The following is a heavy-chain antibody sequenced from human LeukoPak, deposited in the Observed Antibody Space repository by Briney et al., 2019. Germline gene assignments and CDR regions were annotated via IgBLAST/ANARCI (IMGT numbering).Heavy chain of an antibody. CDR2: IKSKTDGGTT. Sequence: GGSLRLSCAASGFTFSNAWMSWVRQAPGKGLEWVGRIKSKTDGGTTDYAAPVKGRFTISRDDSKNTLYLQMNSLRAEDTAVYYCAKNVASSWYYFDYWGQGTLVTVSS. J-gene: IGHJ4*02. CDR1: GFTFSNAW. V-gene: IGHV3-15*01. D-gene: IGHD6-13*01. CDR3: AKNVASSWYYFDY.